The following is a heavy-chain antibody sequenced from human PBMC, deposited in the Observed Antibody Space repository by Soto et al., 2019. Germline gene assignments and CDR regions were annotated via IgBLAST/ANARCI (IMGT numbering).Heavy chain of an antibody. J-gene: IGHJ6*02. Sequence: QVQMVQSGAEVKEPGASVKVSCKSSGYTFTAYYIHWVRQAPVQGLEWMGWINPNSGATKHAQKFQGRVTMTSDSPIRTANMELSSLRSDDTAVYYCARAGVAAAGSGEYAMDVWGQGTTVTVSS. CDR3: ARAGVAAAGSGEYAMDV. CDR1: GYTFTAYY. CDR2: INPNSGAT. V-gene: IGHV1-2*02. D-gene: IGHD6-25*01.